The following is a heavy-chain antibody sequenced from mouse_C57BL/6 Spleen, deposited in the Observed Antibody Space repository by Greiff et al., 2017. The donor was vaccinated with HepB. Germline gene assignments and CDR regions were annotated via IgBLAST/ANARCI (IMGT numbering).Heavy chain of an antibody. CDR2: IYPGGGYT. D-gene: IGHD1-1*01. CDR1: GYTFTNYW. J-gene: IGHJ3*01. V-gene: IGHV1-63*01. Sequence: VQLQQSGAELVRPGTSVKMSCKASGYTFTNYWIGWAKQRPGHGLEWIGDIYPGGGYTNYNEKFKGKATLTADKSSSTAYMQFSSLTSEDSAIYYCAGCVYDSSPAWFAYWGQGTLVTVSA. CDR3: AGCVYDSSPAWFAY.